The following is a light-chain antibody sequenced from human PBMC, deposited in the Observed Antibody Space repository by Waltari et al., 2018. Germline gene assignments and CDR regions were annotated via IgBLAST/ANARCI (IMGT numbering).Light chain of an antibody. V-gene: IGKV1-17*03. J-gene: IGKJ1*01. Sequence: DIQMTQSPSSLSASVGDRVTITCRANQTISSYLAWYQQKPGKVPKLLIYAASSLESGVPSRFSGSGSGTEFTLTITNLQPEDFATYYCQQHNSHPRTFGQGTKVEIK. CDR3: QQHNSHPRT. CDR1: QTISSY. CDR2: AAS.